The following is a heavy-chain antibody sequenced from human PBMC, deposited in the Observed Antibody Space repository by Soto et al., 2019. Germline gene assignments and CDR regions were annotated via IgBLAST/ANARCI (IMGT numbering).Heavy chain of an antibody. V-gene: IGHV1-69*06. J-gene: IGHJ4*02. CDR2: IIPIFGTA. Sequence: GASVEVSCKASCGTFSSYAISWVRQGPGQGLEWMGGIIPIFGTANYAQKFQGRVTITADKSTSTAYMELSSLRSEDTAVYYCASPPTIFGVVRDFSRRYYFDYWGQGTLVTVSS. CDR1: CGTFSSYA. CDR3: ASPPTIFGVVRDFSRRYYFDY. D-gene: IGHD3-3*01.